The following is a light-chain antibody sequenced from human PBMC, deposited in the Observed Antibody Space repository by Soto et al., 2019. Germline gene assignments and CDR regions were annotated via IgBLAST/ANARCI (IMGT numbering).Light chain of an antibody. CDR1: SRDVGGYNY. CDR3: CSSAGSLGFV. CDR2: DVS. V-gene: IGLV2-11*01. Sequence: QSVLTQPRSVSGSPGQSVTISCTGTSRDVGGYNYVSWYQQHPGKAPKLMIYDVSTRPSGVPDRFSGSKSGNTASLTISGLQAEDEADYYCCSSAGSLGFVFGTGTKLTVL. J-gene: IGLJ1*01.